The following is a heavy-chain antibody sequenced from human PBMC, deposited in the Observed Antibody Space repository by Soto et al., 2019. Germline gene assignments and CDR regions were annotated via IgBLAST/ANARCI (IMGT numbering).Heavy chain of an antibody. D-gene: IGHD1-1*01. CDR2: ISAYNGNT. Sequence: QVQLVQSGAEVKKPGASVKVSCKASGYTFTSYGISWVRQAPGQGLEWMGWISAYNGNTNYAQKLQGRVTMTTDTSTSTAYMELRRLRSDDTAVYYCARPNSAVQGYYYGMDVWGQGTTVTVSS. J-gene: IGHJ6*02. V-gene: IGHV1-18*04. CDR3: ARPNSAVQGYYYGMDV. CDR1: GYTFTSYG.